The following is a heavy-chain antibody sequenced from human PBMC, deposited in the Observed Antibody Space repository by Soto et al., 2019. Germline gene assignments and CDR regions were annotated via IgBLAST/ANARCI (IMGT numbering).Heavy chain of an antibody. CDR2: IWYDGSNK. J-gene: IGHJ4*02. CDR1: GFTFDNFG. Sequence: GGSLRLSCAASGFTFDNFGMHWVRQAPGKGLEWVAIIWYDGSNKYYAESVKGRFTISRDNSNNTLYLEMNSLRAEDTAVYYCGREVTSGYSYRGIDYWGQGTLVTVSS. D-gene: IGHD3-16*02. CDR3: GREVTSGYSYRGIDY. V-gene: IGHV3-33*01.